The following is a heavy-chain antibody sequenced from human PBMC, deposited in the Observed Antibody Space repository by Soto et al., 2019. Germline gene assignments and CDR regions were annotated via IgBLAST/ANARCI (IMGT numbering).Heavy chain of an antibody. CDR3: YYGSGSYYTSDAFDI. V-gene: IGHV1-8*01. J-gene: IGHJ3*02. Sequence: ASVKVSCTASGYTFTSYDINWVRQATGQGLEWMGWMNPNSGNTGYAQKFQGRVTMTRNTSISTAYMELSSLRSEDTAVYYCYYGSGSYYTSDAFDIWGQGTMVTVS. CDR2: MNPNSGNT. D-gene: IGHD3-10*01. CDR1: GYTFTSYD.